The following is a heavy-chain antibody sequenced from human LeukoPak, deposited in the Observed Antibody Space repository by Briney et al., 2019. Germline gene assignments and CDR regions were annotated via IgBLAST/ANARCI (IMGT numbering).Heavy chain of an antibody. CDR3: AKDSGEDY. D-gene: IGHD4-17*01. J-gene: IGHJ4*02. Sequence: GFLRLSCAASGFTCSSYAMSWVRQPPGRGLEWVSAISGSGGSTYYAESVKGRFTISRNNSKNTLYLQMNSLRAEDTAVYYCAKDSGEDYWGQGTLVTVSS. CDR2: ISGSGGST. V-gene: IGHV3-23*01. CDR1: GFTCSSYA.